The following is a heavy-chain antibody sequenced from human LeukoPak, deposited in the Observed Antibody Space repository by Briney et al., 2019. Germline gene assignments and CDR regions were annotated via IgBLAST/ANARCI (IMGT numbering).Heavy chain of an antibody. Sequence: PGGSLRLSCTASGFAFGDYGMTWVRQAPGKGLGWVSFIRSMAHGGTTEYAASVKGRFTISRDDSKGISYLQMSSLKTGDTAVYYCARGAMVRGANYYFDYCGQEALVTVSS. CDR3: ARGAMVRGANYYFDY. CDR1: GFAFGDYG. CDR2: IRSMAHGGTT. D-gene: IGHD3-10*01. J-gene: IGHJ4*02. V-gene: IGHV3-49*04.